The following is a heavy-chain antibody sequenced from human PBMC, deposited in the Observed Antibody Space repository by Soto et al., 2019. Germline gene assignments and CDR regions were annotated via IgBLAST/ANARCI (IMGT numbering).Heavy chain of an antibody. D-gene: IGHD5-12*01. Sequence: QVQLVQSGAEVKKPGSSVKVSCKASGGTFSSYAISWVRQAPGQGLEWMGGIIPIFGTANYAQKFQGRVTITADESTSTAYMGLSSLRSEDTAVYYCAAEMATIKGPNWFDPWGQGTLVTVSS. CDR3: AAEMATIKGPNWFDP. J-gene: IGHJ5*02. CDR2: IIPIFGTA. CDR1: GGTFSSYA. V-gene: IGHV1-69*01.